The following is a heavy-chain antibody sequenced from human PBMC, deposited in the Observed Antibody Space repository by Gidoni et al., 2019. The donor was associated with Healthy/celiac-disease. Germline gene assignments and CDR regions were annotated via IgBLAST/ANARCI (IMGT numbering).Heavy chain of an antibody. CDR3: ARAVRRRITMIVVVLNWFDP. CDR2: INHSGST. CDR1: GGSFSGYQ. V-gene: IGHV4-34*01. Sequence: QVQLQQWGAGLLKPSETLSLTCAVYGGSFSGYQWNWIRQPPGKGLEWIGEINHSGSTNYNPSLKSRVTISVDTSKKQFSLKLSSVTAADTAVYYCARAVRRRITMIVVVLNWFDPWGQGTLVTVSS. D-gene: IGHD3-22*01. J-gene: IGHJ5*02.